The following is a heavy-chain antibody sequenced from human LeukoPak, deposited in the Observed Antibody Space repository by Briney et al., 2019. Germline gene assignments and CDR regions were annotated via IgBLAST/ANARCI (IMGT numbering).Heavy chain of an antibody. D-gene: IGHD3-10*01. V-gene: IGHV3-66*01. Sequence: PGGSLRLSCAASGFTVSNNYMSWVRQAPGKGLEWVSVIYGGGSIYYADSVKGRFTISRDNSKNTLYLQMNSLRAEDTAVYYCALIMVRGVSPYFDYWGQGTLVTVSS. J-gene: IGHJ4*02. CDR3: ALIMVRGVSPYFDY. CDR1: GFTVSNNY. CDR2: IYGGGSI.